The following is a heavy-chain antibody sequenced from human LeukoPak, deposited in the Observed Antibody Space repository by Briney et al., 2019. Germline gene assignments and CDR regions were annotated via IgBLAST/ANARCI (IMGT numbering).Heavy chain of an antibody. CDR1: GYTFTSYG. J-gene: IGHJ4*02. V-gene: IGHV1-18*01. CDR3: ARSPRYDPPFDY. Sequence: ASVKVSCKASGYTFTSYGISWVRQAPGQGLEWVGWISAYNGNTNYAQKLQGRVTMTTDTSTSTAYMELRSLRSDDTAVYYCARSPRYDPPFDYWGQGTLVTVSS. CDR2: ISAYNGNT. D-gene: IGHD5-12*01.